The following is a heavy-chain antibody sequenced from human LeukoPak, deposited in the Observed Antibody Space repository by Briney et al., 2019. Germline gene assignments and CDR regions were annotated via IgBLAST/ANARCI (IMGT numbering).Heavy chain of an antibody. D-gene: IGHD4-11*01. CDR2: IWSDGTNT. V-gene: IGHV3-30*12. CDR1: GFIFSHYG. Sequence: GGPLRLSCAASGFIFSHYGMHWVRQAPGKGLEWVAVIWSDGTNTFYAGSVKGRFTISRDNAQNTVFLQMSSLRVEDTAMYYCARDAQRGFDYSNSLRYWGHGTLVTVSS. CDR3: ARDAQRGFDYSNSLRY. J-gene: IGHJ4*01.